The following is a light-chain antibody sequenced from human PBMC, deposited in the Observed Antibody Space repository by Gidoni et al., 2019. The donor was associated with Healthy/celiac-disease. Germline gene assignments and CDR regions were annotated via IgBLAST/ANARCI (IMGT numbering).Light chain of an antibody. CDR2: AAS. Sequence: DLQMTQSPSSLSASVGDRVTITCRASQSISSYLNWYQQKPGKAPKLLIYAASSLQSGFPSRFSGSGSGTDFTLTISRLQPEDFATYYCQQSYSTPVTFGGGTKVEIK. J-gene: IGKJ4*01. CDR3: QQSYSTPVT. V-gene: IGKV1-39*01. CDR1: QSISSY.